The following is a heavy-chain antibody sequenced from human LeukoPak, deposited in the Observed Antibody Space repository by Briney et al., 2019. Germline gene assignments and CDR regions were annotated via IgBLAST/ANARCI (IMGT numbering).Heavy chain of an antibody. V-gene: IGHV1-18*01. CDR3: ASAETSGWFYFDY. CDR2: ISGYNGNT. D-gene: IGHD6-19*01. CDR1: GYTFTNYD. J-gene: IGHJ4*02. Sequence: ASVKVSCKASGYTFTNYDISWVRQAPGQGLEWMGWISGYNGNTNYAQKLQGRVTMTTDTSTSTAYMELRSLRADDTAVYYCASAETSGWFYFDYWGQGTLVTVSS.